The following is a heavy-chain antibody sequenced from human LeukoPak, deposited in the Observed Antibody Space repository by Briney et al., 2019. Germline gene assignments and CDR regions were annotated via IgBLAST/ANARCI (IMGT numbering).Heavy chain of an antibody. J-gene: IGHJ3*02. CDR2: IRYDGSNK. D-gene: IGHD1-26*01. CDR1: GFTFSSYG. CDR3: AKDHWGYSGSYYDAFDI. Sequence: GGSLRLSCAASGFTFSSYGMHWVRQAPGKGLEWVAFIRYDGSNKYYADSVKGRFTISRDNSKNTLYLQMNSLRAEDTAVYYCAKDHWGYSGSYYDAFDIWGQGTMVTVSS. V-gene: IGHV3-30*02.